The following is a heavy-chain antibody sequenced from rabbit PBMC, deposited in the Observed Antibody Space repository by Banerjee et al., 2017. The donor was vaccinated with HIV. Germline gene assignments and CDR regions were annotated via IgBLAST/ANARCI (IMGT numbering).Heavy chain of an antibody. CDR3: ARGGGSGGDGHDM. V-gene: IGHV1S40*01. CDR2: IAAGSSGDT. Sequence: GDLVKPGGTLTLTCKASGIDLSSDYYMCWVRQAPGKGLELIACIAAGSSGDTDYASWAKGRFTISKTSSTTMTLQMTSLTAADTATYFCARGGGSGGDGHDMWGQGTLVTVS. J-gene: IGHJ4*01. CDR1: GIDLSSDYY. D-gene: IGHD1-1*01.